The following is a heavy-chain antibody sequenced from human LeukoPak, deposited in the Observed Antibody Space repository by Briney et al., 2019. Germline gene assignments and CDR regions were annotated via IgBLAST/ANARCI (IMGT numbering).Heavy chain of an antibody. J-gene: IGHJ4*02. CDR1: GGSISSSSYY. D-gene: IGHD3-10*01. CDR3: ARHVSMVRGVIIGFDY. V-gene: IGHV4-39*01. Sequence: SETLSLTCTVSGGSISSSSYYWGWIRQTPGKGLEWVGSSYYSGSTYYNPSLKSRVTISVDTSKNQFSLKLSSVTAADTAVHYCARHVSMVRGVIIGFDYWGQGTLVTVSS. CDR2: SYYSGST.